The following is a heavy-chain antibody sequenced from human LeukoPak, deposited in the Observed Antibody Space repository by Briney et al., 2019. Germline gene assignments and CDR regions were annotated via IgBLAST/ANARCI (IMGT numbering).Heavy chain of an antibody. CDR3: ARKEYSSDWYGHDS. CDR2: IYYTGTT. J-gene: IGHJ4*02. Sequence: PSETLSLTCTVSGGSISSSSYYWAWIRQPPGRGLEWIGSIYYTGTTFDNPSLKSRVTLSVDTSKNQFSLRLTSVTAADTAFYYCARKEYSSDWYGHDSWGQGTLVTVSS. CDR1: GGSISSSSYY. D-gene: IGHD6-13*01. V-gene: IGHV4-39*07.